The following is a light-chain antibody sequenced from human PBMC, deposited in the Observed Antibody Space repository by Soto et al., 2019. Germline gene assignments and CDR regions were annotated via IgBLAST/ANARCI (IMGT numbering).Light chain of an antibody. J-gene: IGKJ4*01. CDR2: DAS. V-gene: IGKV3-11*01. CDR3: HQCSIWTPA. Sequence: EIVLTQSPATLSLSPGERATLSCRASQSVHSYLAWYQQKPGQAPRLLIYDASNRATGIPARFSGSGSGTDFTLTISGLEPEDVAVYYCHQCSIWTPAVGGGTKVEIK. CDR1: QSVHSY.